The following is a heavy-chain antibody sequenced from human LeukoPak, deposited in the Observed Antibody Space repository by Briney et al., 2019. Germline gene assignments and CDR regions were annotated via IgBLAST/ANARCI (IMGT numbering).Heavy chain of an antibody. J-gene: IGHJ4*02. Sequence: GASVTLSCKASGYTFTRYYMHWVRQAPGQGLEWMGIINPSGGSARYAQKFQGRVTMTRDTSTSTVYMEVSSLRSEDTAVYYCARLADCDRSSYLSYWGQATLDTVSS. CDR1: GYTFTRYY. CDR3: ARLADCDRSSYLSY. CDR2: INPSGGSA. V-gene: IGHV1-46*01. D-gene: IGHD3-22*01.